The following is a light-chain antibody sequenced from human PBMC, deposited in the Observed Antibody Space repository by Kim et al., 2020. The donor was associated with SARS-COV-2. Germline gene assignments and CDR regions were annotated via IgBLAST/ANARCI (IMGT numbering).Light chain of an antibody. V-gene: IGKV1-5*01. CDR3: QQYNS. CDR1: QSISSW. Sequence: LSHLSASVGDRVTITCRASQSISSWLAWYPQKPGKAPKLLIYDASSLESWVPSRFSGSGSGTEFTLTISSLQPDDFATYYCQQYNSFGQGTKLEI. CDR2: DAS. J-gene: IGKJ2*01.